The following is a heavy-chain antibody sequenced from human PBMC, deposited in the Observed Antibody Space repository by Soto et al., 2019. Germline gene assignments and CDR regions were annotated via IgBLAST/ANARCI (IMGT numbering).Heavy chain of an antibody. J-gene: IGHJ6*02. CDR3: ALGSPHYYGMDV. CDR2: INPSGGST. V-gene: IGHV1-46*01. D-gene: IGHD1-26*01. CDR1: GYTFTSYY. Sequence: QVQLVQSGAEVKKPGASVKVSCKASGYTFTSYYMHWVRQAPGQGLEWMGIINPSGGSTSYAKKFQGRVTMTRDTSTSTVYMELSSLRSEDTAVYYCALGSPHYYGMDVWGQGTTVTVSS.